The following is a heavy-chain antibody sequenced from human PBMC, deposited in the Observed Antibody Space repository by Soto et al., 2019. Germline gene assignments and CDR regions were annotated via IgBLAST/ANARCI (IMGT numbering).Heavy chain of an antibody. CDR1: GYSFTTYW. CDR3: ARHEQYYFHSYGMDV. J-gene: IGHJ6*02. Sequence: GESLKISCKGSGYSFTTYWIAWVRQMPGKGLGWMGIINPTDSDTKYSPSFQGQVTISADQSISTAYLQWSSLKASDTAMYYCARHEQYYFHSYGMDVWGQGTTVTVSS. V-gene: IGHV5-51*01. CDR2: INPTDSDT.